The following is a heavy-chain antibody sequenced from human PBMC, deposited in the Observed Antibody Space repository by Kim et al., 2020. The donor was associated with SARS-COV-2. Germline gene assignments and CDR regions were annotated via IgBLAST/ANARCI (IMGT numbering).Heavy chain of an antibody. CDR1: GFTVSSNY. D-gene: IGHD6-13*01. CDR2: IYSGGST. V-gene: IGHV3-66*01. CDR3: ARAPQAAAGTSH. J-gene: IGHJ4*02. Sequence: GGSLRLSCAASGFTVSSNYMSWVRQAPGKGLEWVSVIYSGGSTYYADSVKGRFTISRDNSKNTLYLQMNSLRAEDTAVYYCARAPQAAAGTSHWGQGTLVTVSS.